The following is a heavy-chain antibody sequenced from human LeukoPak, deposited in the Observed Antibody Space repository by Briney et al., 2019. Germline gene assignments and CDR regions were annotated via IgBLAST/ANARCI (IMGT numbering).Heavy chain of an antibody. V-gene: IGHV3-74*03. J-gene: IGHJ4*02. Sequence: GGSLRPSCPASGFSFSATWMHWVRQSPGKGLVWVARITSDGFSTTYAESVKGRFTISRDNAKNTLYLQMNSLRVEDTAIYYCARDWYHAIDYWGQGALVTVSS. CDR1: GFSFSATW. CDR3: ARDWYHAIDY. CDR2: ITSDGFST. D-gene: IGHD1-14*01.